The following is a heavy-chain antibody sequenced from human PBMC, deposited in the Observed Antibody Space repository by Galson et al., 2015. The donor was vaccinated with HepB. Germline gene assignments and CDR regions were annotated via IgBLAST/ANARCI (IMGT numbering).Heavy chain of an antibody. D-gene: IGHD3-10*01. V-gene: IGHV4-34*01. CDR3: ARGRVYYGSGSYYNPWSYYYGMDV. CDR1: GGSFSGYY. Sequence: SETLSLTCAVYGGSFSGYYWSWIRQPPGKGLEWIGEINHSGSTNYNPSLKSRVTISVDTSKNRFPLKLSSVTAADTAVYYCARGRVYYGSGSYYNPWSYYYGMDVWGQGTTVTVSS. CDR2: INHSGST. J-gene: IGHJ6*02.